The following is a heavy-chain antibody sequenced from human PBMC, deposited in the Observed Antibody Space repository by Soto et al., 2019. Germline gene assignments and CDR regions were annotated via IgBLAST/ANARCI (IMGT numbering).Heavy chain of an antibody. Sequence: QARLVESGGGVVQPGRSLRLSCEASGLTFSAYGMHWVRQAPGKGLEWVATISYDGSKKYFGDSVKGRFTMSRDNSKSTLYLEMNSLRTEDTAVYYCAKASHCNKGRCSLGLIGDRAFDIWGQGTMVTVSS. D-gene: IGHD2-8*01. J-gene: IGHJ3*02. CDR2: ISYDGSKK. V-gene: IGHV3-30*18. CDR3: AKASHCNKGRCSLGLIGDRAFDI. CDR1: GLTFSAYG.